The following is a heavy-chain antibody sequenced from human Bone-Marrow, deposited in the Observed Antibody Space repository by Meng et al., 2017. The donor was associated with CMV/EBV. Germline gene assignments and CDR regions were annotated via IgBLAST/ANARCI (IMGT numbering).Heavy chain of an antibody. CDR3: AIARGIAAPFDY. CDR2: IYYSGST. D-gene: IGHD6-13*01. V-gene: IGHV4-59*01. J-gene: IGHJ4*02. Sequence: SEPLSLTCTVSGGSISSYYWSWIRQPPGKGLEWIGYIYYSGSTNYNPSLKSRVTISVDTSKNQFSLKLSSVTAADTAVYYCAIARGIAAPFDYWGQGTLVTVSS. CDR1: GGSISSYY.